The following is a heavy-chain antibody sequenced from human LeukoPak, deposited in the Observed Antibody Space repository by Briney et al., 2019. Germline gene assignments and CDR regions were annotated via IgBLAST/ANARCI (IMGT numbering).Heavy chain of an antibody. CDR2: IYYSGST. D-gene: IGHD5-12*01. V-gene: IGHV4-59*01. J-gene: IGHJ5*02. CDR3: ARSSGYATIRYNWFDP. CDR1: GGSISSYY. Sequence: PSETLSLTCTVSGGSISSYYWSWIRQPPGKGLEWIGYIYYSGSTNYNPSLKSRVTISVDTSKNQFSLKLSSVTAADTAVYYCARSSGYATIRYNWFDPWGQGTLVTVSS.